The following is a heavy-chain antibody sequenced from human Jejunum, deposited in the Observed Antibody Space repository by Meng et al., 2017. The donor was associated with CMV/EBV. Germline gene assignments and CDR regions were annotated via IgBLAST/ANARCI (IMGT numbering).Heavy chain of an antibody. CDR1: GFTVSSNY. V-gene: IGHV3-53*01. CDR2: IYSGGST. Sequence: AASGFTVSSNYMSWVRQAPGKGLEWVSVIYSGGSTYYADSVKGRFTISRDNSKNTLYLQMNSLRAEDTAVYYCAGGYCSSTSCHFGYWGQGTLVTVSS. J-gene: IGHJ4*02. CDR3: AGGYCSSTSCHFGY. D-gene: IGHD2-2*01.